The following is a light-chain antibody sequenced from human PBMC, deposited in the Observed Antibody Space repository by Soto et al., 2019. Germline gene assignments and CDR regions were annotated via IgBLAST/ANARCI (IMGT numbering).Light chain of an antibody. V-gene: IGLV2-14*01. CDR2: EFS. CDR1: SSDVGRYNY. Sequence: QSVLTQPASVSGSPGQSITISCTGTSSDVGRYNYVSWYQQHPGKAPKLVISEFSNRPSGVSNRFSGSKSGNTASLTISGLQTEDEADYYCSSYTSTRTRGVFGSGTKLTVL. CDR3: SSYTSTRTRGV. J-gene: IGLJ1*01.